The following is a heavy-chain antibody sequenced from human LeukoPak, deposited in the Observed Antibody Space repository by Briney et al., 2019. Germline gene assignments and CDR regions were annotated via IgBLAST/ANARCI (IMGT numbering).Heavy chain of an antibody. CDR3: AREGYYGSGSYLDAFDI. V-gene: IGHV4-59*01. J-gene: IGHJ3*02. CDR1: GGSISSYY. Sequence: SETLSLTCTVSGGSISSYYWSWIRQPPGKGLEWIGYIYYSGSTNYNPSLKSRVTISVDTSKNQFSLKLSSVTAADTAVYYCAREGYYGSGSYLDAFDIWGQGTMVTVSS. D-gene: IGHD3-10*01. CDR2: IYYSGST.